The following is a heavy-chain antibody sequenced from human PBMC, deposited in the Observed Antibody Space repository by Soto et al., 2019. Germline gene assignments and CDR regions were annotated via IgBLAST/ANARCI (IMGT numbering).Heavy chain of an antibody. CDR3: ARDGSEGSGEIGYYYYRAV. CDR1: GFTFSSYS. J-gene: IGHJ6*03. D-gene: IGHD2-15*01. V-gene: IGHV3-21*01. CDR2: ITSSGASI. Sequence: EVQLVESGGGLVKPGGSLRLSCAASGFTFSSYSLNWVRQAPGKGLEWVSSITSSGASIYYEDTVKRRFNISRDNAKTSLYLKMNSLRAEDTAVYYCARDGSEGSGEIGYYYYRAVWGKGTTATVSS.